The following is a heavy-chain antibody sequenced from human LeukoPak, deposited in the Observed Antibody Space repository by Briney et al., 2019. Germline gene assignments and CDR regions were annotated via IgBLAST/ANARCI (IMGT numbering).Heavy chain of an antibody. D-gene: IGHD1-26*01. J-gene: IGHJ4*02. CDR3: ARDGMWEPLGDMDFDY. CDR2: TYYRSKWDH. V-gene: IGHV6-1*01. Sequence: SQTLSLTCAISGDSVSRNSAAWNWIRESPSRGLEWLGRTYYRSKWDHDYAVSVKSRITINPDTSKNQFSLQLKSVTPEDTAVYYCARDGMWEPLGDMDFDYWGQGTLVTVSS. CDR1: GDSVSRNSAA.